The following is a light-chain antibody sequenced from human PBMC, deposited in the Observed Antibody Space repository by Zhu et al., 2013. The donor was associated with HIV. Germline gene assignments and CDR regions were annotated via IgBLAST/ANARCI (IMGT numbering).Light chain of an antibody. CDR1: QTISVVY. Sequence: ENVLTQSPGTLSVSPGETATLSCRASQTISVVYLAWYQQKPGQAPRLLIHGDSSRATGVPDRFRASGGESATDFTLTISRLEPEDFAVYYCQQFGASLTFGQGTRLEIK. J-gene: IGKJ5*01. CDR2: GDS. V-gene: IGKV3-20*01. CDR3: QQFGASLT.